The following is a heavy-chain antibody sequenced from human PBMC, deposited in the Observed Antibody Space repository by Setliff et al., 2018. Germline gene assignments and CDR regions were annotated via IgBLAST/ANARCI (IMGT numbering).Heavy chain of an antibody. V-gene: IGHV1-18*01. CDR3: ARGRGPDIVVTIPGDY. D-gene: IGHD2-15*01. CDR2: ISTYNGKT. Sequence: ASVKVSCKASGYIFTSYGFSWVRQAPGQGLEWMGWISTYNGKTNYAQKFQGRVIMTIDPSATTAYMELKALRSDDTAVYYCARGRGPDIVVTIPGDYWGQGTQVTVSS. J-gene: IGHJ4*02. CDR1: GYIFTSYG.